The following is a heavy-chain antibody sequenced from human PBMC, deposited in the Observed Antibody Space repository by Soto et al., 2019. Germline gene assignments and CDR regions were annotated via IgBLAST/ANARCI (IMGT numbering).Heavy chain of an antibody. D-gene: IGHD3-10*01. CDR2: IIPIFGTA. Sequence: QVQLVQSGAEVRKPGSSVRVSCKASGGSFNSHTISWVRQAPGQGLEWMGGIIPIFGTANHAQKFQGRVTIISDEAKSTGYMELSSLRSEDTAVYYCARALVYYGSGRNRGIFDYWGQRTMFTVAS. J-gene: IGHJ4*02. CDR1: GGSFNSHT. CDR3: ARALVYYGSGRNRGIFDY. V-gene: IGHV1-69*01.